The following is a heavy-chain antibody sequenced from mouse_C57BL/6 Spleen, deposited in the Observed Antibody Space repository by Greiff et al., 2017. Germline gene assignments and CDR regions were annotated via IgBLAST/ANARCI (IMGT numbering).Heavy chain of an antibody. V-gene: IGHV14-1*01. D-gene: IGHD2-1*01. CDR1: GFNITDYY. Sequence: EVQLQQSGAELVRPGASVKLSCTASGFNITDYYMHWVKQRPEQGLEWIGRIDPADGDTEYAPKFKGKATLTADKSSNTAYLQLSSLTSEDTAVYYGTTGGKYGGDYFDDWGKGTTLTVSS. CDR3: TTGGKYGGDYFDD. CDR2: IDPADGDT. J-gene: IGHJ2*01.